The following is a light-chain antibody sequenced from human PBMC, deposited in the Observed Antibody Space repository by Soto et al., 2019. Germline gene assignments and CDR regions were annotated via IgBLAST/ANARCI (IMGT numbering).Light chain of an antibody. CDR3: QQRHMWPIT. CDR2: DAY. V-gene: IGKV3D-20*02. CDR1: QSVNSVY. Sequence: EIVLTQSPGTLSLSPGERASLSCRADQSVNSVYLAWYQHKPGQAPRLLIYDAYNRATGIPPRFSGSGSGTDFTLTISSLEPEDSAVYYCQQRHMWPITFGQGTRLEIK. J-gene: IGKJ5*01.